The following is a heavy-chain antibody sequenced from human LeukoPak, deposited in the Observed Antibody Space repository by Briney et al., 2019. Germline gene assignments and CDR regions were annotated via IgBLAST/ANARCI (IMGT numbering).Heavy chain of an antibody. CDR3: GSPYWDDSNAYSES. J-gene: IGHJ5*02. Sequence: PGGSLRLSCAASGFTFSSYAMSWVRQAPGKGLEWVSAISGSGGSTYYADSVKGRFTISRDNSKNTLYLQMNTLRADDTAVYYCGSPYWDDSNAYSESWGQGILVTVSP. V-gene: IGHV3-23*01. CDR1: GFTFSSYA. CDR2: ISGSGGST. D-gene: IGHD3-22*01.